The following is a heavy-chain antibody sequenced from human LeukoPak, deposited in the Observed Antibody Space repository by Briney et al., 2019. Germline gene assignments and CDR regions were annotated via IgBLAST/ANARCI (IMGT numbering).Heavy chain of an antibody. CDR3: ARVSPMLATPSAFDY. CDR1: GYTFTSYG. V-gene: IGHV1-18*01. Sequence: APVKVSCKASGYTFTSYGISWVRQAPGQGLEWMGWISAYNGNTNYAQKLQGRVTMATDTSTSTAYMELRSLRSDDTAVYYCARVSPMLATPSAFDYWGQGTLVTVSS. D-gene: IGHD2-15*01. CDR2: ISAYNGNT. J-gene: IGHJ4*02.